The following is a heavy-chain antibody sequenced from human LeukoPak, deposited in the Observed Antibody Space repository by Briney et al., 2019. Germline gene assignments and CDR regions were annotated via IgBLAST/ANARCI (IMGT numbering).Heavy chain of an antibody. CDR2: INWNGVRI. J-gene: IGHJ6*02. D-gene: IGHD4-17*01. V-gene: IGHV3-20*04. CDR3: ARNAYGAQTPSDV. Sequence: GGSLRLSCAASGFTFADYDMSWVRQAPGKGLEWVSGINWNGVRIAYADSVKGRFTISRDNAKKSLYLQMDSLRGEDTAFYYCARNAYGAQTPSDVWGQGTTVTVSS. CDR1: GFTFADYD.